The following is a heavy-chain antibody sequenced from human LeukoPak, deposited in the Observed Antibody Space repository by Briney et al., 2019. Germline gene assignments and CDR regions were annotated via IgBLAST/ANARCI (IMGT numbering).Heavy chain of an antibody. D-gene: IGHD6-19*01. Sequence: PGGSLRLSCAAPGFTFSTYAISWVRQAPGKGLERVSGISGNGDNTYYADSVKGRFTIYRDNSKSRLSLQMNSLRAEDTAVYYCAKTLSSGWSGKYYFDYWGQGTLVSVSS. CDR3: AKTLSSGWSGKYYFDY. J-gene: IGHJ4*02. V-gene: IGHV3-23*01. CDR2: ISGNGDNT. CDR1: GFTFSTYA.